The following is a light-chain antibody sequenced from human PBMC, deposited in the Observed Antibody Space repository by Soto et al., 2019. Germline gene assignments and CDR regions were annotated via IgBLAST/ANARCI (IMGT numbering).Light chain of an antibody. V-gene: IGKV3-11*01. Sequence: EIGLTQSPATLSLSPGERATLSGRASQSGSSYLAWYQQKPGQAPRLVIHDTSTRATGVPDTFSGSGSGTEFTLTISSLEPEDFAMYYCQQRFSWPPTFGGGTHVEIK. CDR3: QQRFSWPPT. J-gene: IGKJ4*01. CDR1: QSGSSY. CDR2: DTS.